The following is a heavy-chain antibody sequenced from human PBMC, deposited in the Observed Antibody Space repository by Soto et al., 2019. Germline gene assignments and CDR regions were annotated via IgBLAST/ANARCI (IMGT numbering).Heavy chain of an antibody. V-gene: IGHV3-30*18. Sequence: QAQLVESGGGVVQPGESLRLSCEVSGFTFSAYGMHWGRQAPGKGLEWVAAISHDGTNKNYGDSVKGRFTISRDNSKKTLYLQMNSLRPEDTALYYCAKDEYYYSRSGYYIFDSWGQGTLVTVSS. J-gene: IGHJ4*02. CDR1: GFTFSAYG. CDR3: AKDEYYYSRSGYYIFDS. D-gene: IGHD3-22*01. CDR2: ISHDGTNK.